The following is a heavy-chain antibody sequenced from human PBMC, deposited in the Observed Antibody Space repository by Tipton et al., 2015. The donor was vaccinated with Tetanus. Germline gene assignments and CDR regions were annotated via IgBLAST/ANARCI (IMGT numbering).Heavy chain of an antibody. V-gene: IGHV3-74*03. CDR2: IKSDGTKT. Sequence: GSLRLSCAASGFPFSSYWMHWVRQGPGKGLVWVARIKSDGTKTTYADSVKGRFTVSRDNANSTLFLQMSRLRAEDTAVYYFARERLGNNYDIPANDCGHWGQGTPVTVSS. CDR1: GFPFSSYW. D-gene: IGHD4/OR15-4a*01. CDR3: ARERLGNNYDIPANDCGH. J-gene: IGHJ4*02.